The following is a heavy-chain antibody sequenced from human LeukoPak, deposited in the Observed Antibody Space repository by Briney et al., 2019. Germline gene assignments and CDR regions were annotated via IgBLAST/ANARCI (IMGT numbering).Heavy chain of an antibody. V-gene: IGHV4-39*07. Sequence: SETLSLTCNVSGASISNSTYYWGWIRQPPGKGLEWIGSIYYSGSTYCKPSLKSRLTISVDTSKNQFSLNLSSVTAADTAVYYCARVGCSGGSCYRLRYYMDVWGKGTTVTVSS. D-gene: IGHD2-15*01. CDR2: IYYSGST. CDR1: GASISNSTYY. CDR3: ARVGCSGGSCYRLRYYMDV. J-gene: IGHJ6*03.